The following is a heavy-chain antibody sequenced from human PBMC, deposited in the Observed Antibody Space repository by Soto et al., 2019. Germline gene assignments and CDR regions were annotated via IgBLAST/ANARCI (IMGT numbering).Heavy chain of an antibody. CDR1: GFTFANYA. CDR3: AKGRYSLTTVTTVGWYFDL. CDR2: ISGSGGST. Sequence: GGSLRLSCAASGFTFANYAMTWVRQAPGKGLEWVSTISGSGGSTYYADSVKGRFTISRDNSKNTLFLQMNSLRAEDTAIYYCAKGRYSLTTVTTVGWYFDLWGRGTLVTVSS. V-gene: IGHV3-23*01. J-gene: IGHJ2*01. D-gene: IGHD4-17*01.